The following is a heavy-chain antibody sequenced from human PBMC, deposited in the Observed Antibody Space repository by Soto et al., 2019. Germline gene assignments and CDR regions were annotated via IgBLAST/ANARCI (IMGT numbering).Heavy chain of an antibody. V-gene: IGHV3-23*01. CDR3: AKDLAVTGFYYYYGLDV. CDR1: GFTFSSYA. CDR2: ISGSGAGT. Sequence: GGSLRLSCAASGFTFSSYAMNWVRQAPGKGLEWVSAISGSGAGTYYADSVKGRFTISRDISKNTLYLQMNSLRAEDTAVYYCAKDLAVTGFYYYYGLDVWGQGTTVTVSS. D-gene: IGHD6-19*01. J-gene: IGHJ6*02.